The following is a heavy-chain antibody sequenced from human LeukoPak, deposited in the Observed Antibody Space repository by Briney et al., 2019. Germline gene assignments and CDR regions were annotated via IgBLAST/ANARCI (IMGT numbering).Heavy chain of an antibody. CDR1: GFTFSSSW. CDR3: ARISIPVAGADY. CDR2: IKQDGSEK. J-gene: IGHJ4*02. D-gene: IGHD6-19*01. V-gene: IGHV3-7*01. Sequence: GGPLRLSCAASGFTFSSSWMSWVRQAPGKGLEWVANIKQDGSEKYYVDSVKGRFTISRDNTKNSLYLQMDSLRAEDTAVYYCARISIPVAGADYWGQGTLVTVSS.